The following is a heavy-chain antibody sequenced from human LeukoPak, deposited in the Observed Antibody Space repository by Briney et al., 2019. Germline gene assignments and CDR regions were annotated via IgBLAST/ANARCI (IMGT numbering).Heavy chain of an antibody. CDR1: GGSISSGGYY. D-gene: IGHD3-10*01. CDR3: ARSRGLRENFDY. Sequence: PSETLSLTCTVSGGSISSGGYYWSWIRQHPGKGLEWIGYIYYSGSTYYNPFLKSRVTISVDTSKNQFSLKLSSVTAADTAVYYCARSRGLRENFDYWGQGTLVTVSS. V-gene: IGHV4-31*03. J-gene: IGHJ4*02. CDR2: IYYSGST.